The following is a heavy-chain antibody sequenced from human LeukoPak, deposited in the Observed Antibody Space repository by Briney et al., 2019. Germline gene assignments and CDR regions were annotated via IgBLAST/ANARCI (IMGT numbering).Heavy chain of an antibody. V-gene: IGHV3-48*03. CDR3: ARCGLPRSSTSCYAGSHDY. J-gene: IGHJ4*02. Sequence: GGSLRLSCAASGFTFSSYEMNWVRQAPGKGLEWVSYISSSGSTIYYADSVKGRFTISRDNAKNSLYLQMNSLRAEDTAVYYCARCGLPRSSTSCYAGSHDYWGQGTLVTVSS. CDR1: GFTFSSYE. D-gene: IGHD2-2*01. CDR2: ISSSGSTI.